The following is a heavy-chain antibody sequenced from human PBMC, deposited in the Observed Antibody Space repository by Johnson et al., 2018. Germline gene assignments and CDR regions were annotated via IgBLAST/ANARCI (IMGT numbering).Heavy chain of an antibody. CDR1: GGSISSYY. D-gene: IGHD2-15*01. CDR3: AKSLLLQYYYGMDV. V-gene: IGHV4-4*07. CDR2: IYASGSI. J-gene: IGHJ6*02. Sequence: QVQLQESGPGLVKPSETLSLTCSVSGGSISSYYWSWIRQPAGKGLEWIGRIYASGSINYNPSLKSRVTMSVDTSKNQFSLKVSSVTGADTAVYYCAKSLLLQYYYGMDVWGQGTTVTVSS.